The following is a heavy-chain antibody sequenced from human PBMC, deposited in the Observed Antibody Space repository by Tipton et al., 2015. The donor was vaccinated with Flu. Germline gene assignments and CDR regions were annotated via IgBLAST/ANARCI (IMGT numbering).Heavy chain of an antibody. D-gene: IGHD1-26*01. CDR3: ARYGSYFEY. CDR2: IYYNGNT. CDR1: GYPISSGYY. J-gene: IGHJ4*02. Sequence: LRLSCTVSGYPISSGYYWGWIRQPPGKGLEWIGYIYYNGNTNYNPSLKSRVTISVDTSKNQFSLKVSSVTAADTAVYYCARYGSYFEYWGQGTLVTVSS. V-gene: IGHV4-61*01.